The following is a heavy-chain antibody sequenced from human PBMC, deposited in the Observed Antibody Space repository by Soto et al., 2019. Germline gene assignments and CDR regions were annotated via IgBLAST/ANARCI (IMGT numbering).Heavy chain of an antibody. V-gene: IGHV3-30*03. Sequence: QVQLVESGGGVVQPGRSLRLSCAASGFTFSSYGMHWVRQAPGKGLEWVAVISYDGSNKYYADSVKGRFTISRDNSKNTLYLQMNSLRAEDTAVYYCASLRVGVAVANDAFDIWGQGTMVTVSS. CDR3: ASLRVGVAVANDAFDI. J-gene: IGHJ3*02. CDR1: GFTFSSYG. D-gene: IGHD6-19*01. CDR2: ISYDGSNK.